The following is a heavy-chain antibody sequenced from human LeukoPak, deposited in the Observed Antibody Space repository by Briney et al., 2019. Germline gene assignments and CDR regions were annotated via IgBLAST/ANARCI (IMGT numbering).Heavy chain of an antibody. J-gene: IGHJ6*03. CDR3: ARGGGAAAGHYYYYYMAV. CDR2: INHSGST. D-gene: IGHD6-13*01. CDR1: GGSFSGYH. Sequence: SETLSLTCAVYGGSFSGYHWSWIRQPPGKGLEWVGEINHSGSTNYNPSLKSRVTISIDTSKNHFSLKLSSVTAADTAVYYCARGGGAAAGHYYYYYMAVWGKGTTVTVSS. V-gene: IGHV4-34*01.